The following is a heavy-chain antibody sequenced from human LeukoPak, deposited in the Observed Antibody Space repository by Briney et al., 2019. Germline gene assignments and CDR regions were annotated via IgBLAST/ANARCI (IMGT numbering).Heavy chain of an antibody. V-gene: IGHV1-8*01. J-gene: IGHJ3*02. D-gene: IGHD3-3*01. CDR2: MNPNSGNT. Sequence: ASVKLSCKASGYTFTSYDINWVRQATGQGLEWMGRMNPNSGNTGYAQKFQGRVTMTRNTSISTAYMELSSLRSEDTAVYYCARCLRYKGSGYYDFWCGYRADDAFDIWGQGTMVTVSS. CDR1: GYTFTSYD. CDR3: ARCLRYKGSGYYDFWCGYRADDAFDI.